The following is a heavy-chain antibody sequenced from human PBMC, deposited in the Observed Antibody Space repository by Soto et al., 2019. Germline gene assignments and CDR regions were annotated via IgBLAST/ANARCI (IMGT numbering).Heavy chain of an antibody. V-gene: IGHV3-23*01. CDR3: AKGGSSGWFYFDF. CDR1: GFTFGTYA. D-gene: IGHD6-19*01. CDR2: TPGSGGSA. Sequence: QPGGSLRLSCAASGFTFGTYAMNWVRQAPGKGLEWVSSTPGSGGSAYYADSVRGRFTISRDNSKNTVYLQLGSLRPEDSAIYYCAKGGSSGWFYFDFWGQGTQVTVSS. J-gene: IGHJ4*02.